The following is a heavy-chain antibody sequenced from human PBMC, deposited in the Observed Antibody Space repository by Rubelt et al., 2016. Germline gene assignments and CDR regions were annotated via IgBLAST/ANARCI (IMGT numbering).Heavy chain of an antibody. D-gene: IGHD6-13*01. CDR2: INHSGST. V-gene: IGHV4-34*01. CDR3: ARGRRGSSSWLGRDYYGMDV. Sequence: QVQLQQWGAGLLMPSETLSLTCAVYGGSFSGYYWSWIRQPPGKGLEWIGEINHSGSTNYNPSLKSRVTISVETSKKQFSLKLSSVTAADTAVYYCARGRRGSSSWLGRDYYGMDVWGQGTTVTVSS. CDR1: GGSFSGYY. J-gene: IGHJ6*02.